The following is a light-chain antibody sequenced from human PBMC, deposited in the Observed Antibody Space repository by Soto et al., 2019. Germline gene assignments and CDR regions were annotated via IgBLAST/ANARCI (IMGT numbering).Light chain of an antibody. J-gene: IGKJ1*01. CDR3: QQYGDSVRT. V-gene: IGKV3-20*01. CDR1: QSVRSGC. Sequence: EIVLTQSPGTLSLSPGERATLSCRASQSVRSGCLAWYQRRPGQAPRLLIYLASTRATGIPDRFSGSGSGTDFTLTISRLEPEDFAVYYCQQYGDSVRTFGQGTKVDIK. CDR2: LAS.